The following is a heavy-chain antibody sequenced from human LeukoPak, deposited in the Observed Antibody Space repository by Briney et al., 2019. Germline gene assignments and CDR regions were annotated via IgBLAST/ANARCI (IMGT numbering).Heavy chain of an antibody. D-gene: IGHD2-15*01. J-gene: IGHJ4*02. CDR1: GGSFSGYY. CDR2: INHSGST. Sequence: PSETLSLTCAVYGGSFSGYYWSWIRQPPGKGLESIGEINHSGSTNYNPSLKSRVTISVDTSKNQFSLKLSSVTAADTAVYYCARGSRGSGGSCYRNWGQGTLVTVSS. CDR3: ARGSRGSGGSCYRN. V-gene: IGHV4-34*01.